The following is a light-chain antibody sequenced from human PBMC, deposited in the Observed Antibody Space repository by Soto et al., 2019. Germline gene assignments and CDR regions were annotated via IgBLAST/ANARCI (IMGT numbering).Light chain of an antibody. V-gene: IGKV1-5*03. Sequence: DVQMTQSPSTLSASVGERVTITCRASQSVSTLLAWYQQKPGNAPKLLIYKASSLESGVPSRFSGSGSGTEFTLTISSLQPDDFATYYCQQYNRYSPWAFGQGTKVDIK. CDR2: KAS. CDR1: QSVSTL. CDR3: QQYNRYSPWA. J-gene: IGKJ1*01.